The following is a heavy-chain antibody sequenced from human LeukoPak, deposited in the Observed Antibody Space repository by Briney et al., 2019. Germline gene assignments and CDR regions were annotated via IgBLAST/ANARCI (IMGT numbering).Heavy chain of an antibody. J-gene: IGHJ4*02. CDR1: GFTFSNYA. Sequence: PGGSLRLSCAVSGFTFSNYAMTWVRQAPGKGLEWVSSISSSGGSTYYADSVKGRFTISRDNSKNTLYLQMNSLRAEDTAVYYCARDRVGATDYFDYWGQGTLVTVSS. D-gene: IGHD1-26*01. CDR2: ISSSGGST. CDR3: ARDRVGATDYFDY. V-gene: IGHV3-23*01.